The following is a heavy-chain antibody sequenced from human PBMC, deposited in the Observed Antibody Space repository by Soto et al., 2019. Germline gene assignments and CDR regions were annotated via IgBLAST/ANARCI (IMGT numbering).Heavy chain of an antibody. CDR2: IGISSNTI. CDR3: ARDNGYNFWSGYFLFNF. D-gene: IGHD3-3*01. J-gene: IGHJ4*02. CDR1: GFTFSNYS. Sequence: EVQLVDSGGGLVQPGGSLRLSCAAFGFTFSNYSMNWVRQAPGKGLEWLSYIGISSNTIYYADSVRGRFTISRDNAKNSLYLQMNSLRAEDTAVYYCARDNGYNFWSGYFLFNFWGQGTLVTVSS. V-gene: IGHV3-48*01.